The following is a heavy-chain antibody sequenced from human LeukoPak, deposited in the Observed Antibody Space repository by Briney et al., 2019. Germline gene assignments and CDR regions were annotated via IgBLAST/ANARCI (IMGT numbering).Heavy chain of an antibody. CDR2: IYPGDSDT. V-gene: IGHV5-51*01. J-gene: IGHJ3*02. CDR3: ARLPKTSYSSGWYRDAFDI. CDR1: GYSFTSYW. D-gene: IGHD6-19*01. Sequence: GESLKISWKGSGYSFTSYWIGWVRQMPGKGLEWMGIIYPGDSDTRYSPSFQGQVTISADKSISTAYLQWSSLKASGTATYYCARLPKTSYSSGWYRDAFDIWGQGTMVTVSS.